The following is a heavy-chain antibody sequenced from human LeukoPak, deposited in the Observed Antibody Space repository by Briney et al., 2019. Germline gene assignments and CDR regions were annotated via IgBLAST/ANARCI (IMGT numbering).Heavy chain of an antibody. V-gene: IGHV1-2*02. CDR2: INPNSGGT. CDR1: GYTFTGYY. CDR3: ARDIKDTAMVIPGSYYHYYYMDV. J-gene: IGHJ6*03. Sequence: ASVKVSCKASGYTFTGYYMHWVRQAPGQGLEWMGWINPNSGGTNYAQKFQGRVTMTRDTSISTAYMELSRLRSDDTAVYYCARDIKDTAMVIPGSYYHYYYMDVWGKGTTVTVSS. D-gene: IGHD5-18*01.